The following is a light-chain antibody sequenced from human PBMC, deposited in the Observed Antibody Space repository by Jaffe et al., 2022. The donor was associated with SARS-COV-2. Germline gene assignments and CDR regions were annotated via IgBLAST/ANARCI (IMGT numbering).Light chain of an antibody. CDR1: KLGDKY. CDR2: QDS. CDR3: QALGV. V-gene: IGLV3-1*01. J-gene: IGLJ2*01. Sequence: SYELTQPPSVSVSPGQTASITCSGDKLGDKYACWYQQKPGQSPVLVIYQDSKRPSGIPERFSGSNSGNTATLTISGTQAMDEADYYCQALGVFGGGTKLTVL.